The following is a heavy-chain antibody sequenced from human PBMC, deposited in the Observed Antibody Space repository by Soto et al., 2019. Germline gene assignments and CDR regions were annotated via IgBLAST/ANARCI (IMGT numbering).Heavy chain of an antibody. CDR3: ARQGPGYGGAFDI. Sequence: TSETLSLTCTVSGGSISSGDYYWSWIRQPPGKGLEWIGYIYFSESTSYNPSLKSRVTISGDKSKNQFSLKLSSVTAADTAVYYCARQGPGYGGAFDIWGQGTMVTVSS. CDR2: IYFSEST. V-gene: IGHV4-30-4*01. CDR1: GGSISSGDYY. D-gene: IGHD4-17*01. J-gene: IGHJ3*02.